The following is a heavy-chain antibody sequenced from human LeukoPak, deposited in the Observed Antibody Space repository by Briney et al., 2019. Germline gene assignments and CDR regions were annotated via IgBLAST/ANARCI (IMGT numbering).Heavy chain of an antibody. V-gene: IGHV3-74*01. D-gene: IGHD5-18*01. CDR2: INSDGSIT. J-gene: IGHJ6*02. Sequence: PGGSLRHSCAASGFTFTTYWMHWVRQAPGKGLVWVSHINSDGSITSYADSVKGRFTISRDNAKNTLYLQMNSLRAEDTAVYYCARDTVDTANAVWGQGTTVTVSS. CDR3: ARDTVDTANAV. CDR1: GFTFTTYW.